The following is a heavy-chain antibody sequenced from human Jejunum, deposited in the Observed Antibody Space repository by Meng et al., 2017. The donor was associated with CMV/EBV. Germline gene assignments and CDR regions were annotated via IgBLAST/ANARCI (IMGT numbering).Heavy chain of an antibody. CDR1: GYTFSSYD. CDR2: MHPNSGNT. D-gene: IGHD4-17*01. V-gene: IGHV1-8*01. Sequence: QVQLVQSGAEVKKPGASVKVSCKSSGYTFSSYDIKWVRQATGQGLEWKGWMHPNSGNTGYAHKFQGRVTMTRNTSITTAYMELSNLRSEDTAVYYCARDQTTGGYIDPWGQGTLVTVSS. J-gene: IGHJ5*02. CDR3: ARDQTTGGYIDP.